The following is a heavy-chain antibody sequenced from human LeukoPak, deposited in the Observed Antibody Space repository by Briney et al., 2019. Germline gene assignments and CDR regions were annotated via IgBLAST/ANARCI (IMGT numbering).Heavy chain of an antibody. CDR2: INHSGST. V-gene: IGHV4-34*01. Sequence: SETLSLTCAVYGGSFSGYYWSWIRQPPGKGLEWIGEINHSGSTNYNPSLKSRVTISVDTSKNQFSLKLSSVTAADTAVYYCARGRGSGSYCYYYYGMDVWGQGTTVTVSS. J-gene: IGHJ6*02. D-gene: IGHD1-26*01. CDR3: ARGRGSGSYCYYYYGMDV. CDR1: GGSFSGYY.